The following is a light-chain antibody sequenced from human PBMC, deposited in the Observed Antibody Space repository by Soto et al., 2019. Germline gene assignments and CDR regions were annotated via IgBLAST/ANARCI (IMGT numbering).Light chain of an antibody. CDR3: AAWDDSLNGYLG. CDR2: SNN. V-gene: IGLV1-44*01. J-gene: IGLJ3*02. CDR1: SSNIGSNT. Sequence: QSVLTQPPSASGTPGQRVTISCSGSSSNIGSNTVNWYQQLPGSAPKLLIYSNNQRPSGVPDRFSGSKSGTSASLAISGLQSEAEADYYCAAWDDSLNGYLGLGGGTKLTVL.